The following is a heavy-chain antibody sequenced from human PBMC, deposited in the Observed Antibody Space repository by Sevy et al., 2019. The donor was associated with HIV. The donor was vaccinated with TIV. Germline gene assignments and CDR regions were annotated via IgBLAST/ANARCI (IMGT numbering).Heavy chain of an antibody. CDR1: GFKFNGHG. V-gene: IGHV3-30*14. Sequence: GGSLGLSCVAPGFKFNGHGIHWVRQAPGKGLQWVAGISHDGDNKIYGDSVKGRFSISGDQSKNTVYLQMGTLTPEDTAIYYCARDFEVNNWRVVGAFDMWGLGTLVTVSS. D-gene: IGHD3-3*01. J-gene: IGHJ3*02. CDR3: ARDFEVNNWRVVGAFDM. CDR2: ISHDGDNK.